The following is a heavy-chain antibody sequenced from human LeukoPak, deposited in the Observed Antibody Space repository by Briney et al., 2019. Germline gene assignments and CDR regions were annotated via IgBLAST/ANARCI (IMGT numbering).Heavy chain of an antibody. D-gene: IGHD6-19*01. Sequence: SETLSLTGTVSGGSISSYSWSWVRQTPDKGLEWIGSFVNKATKYNPSLESRVAISVDTSKNQFSLRLRSVTTADRASYYCARGTTVASGMQYWGPGTMVTVSS. V-gene: IGHV4-59*01. CDR1: GGSISSYS. CDR3: ARGTTVASGMQY. CDR2: FVNKAT. J-gene: IGHJ4*02.